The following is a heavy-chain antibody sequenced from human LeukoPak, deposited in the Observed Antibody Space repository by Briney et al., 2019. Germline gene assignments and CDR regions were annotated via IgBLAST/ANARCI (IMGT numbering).Heavy chain of an antibody. Sequence: GGSLRLSCAASGFTFSSYRMNWVRQAPGKGLEWVSSISSSSSYIYYADSVKGRFTISRDNAKNSLYLQMDSLRAEDTAVYYCASGRDYGVFDYWGQGTLVTVSS. J-gene: IGHJ4*02. CDR3: ASGRDYGVFDY. CDR2: ISSSSSYI. CDR1: GFTFSSYR. D-gene: IGHD4-17*01. V-gene: IGHV3-21*01.